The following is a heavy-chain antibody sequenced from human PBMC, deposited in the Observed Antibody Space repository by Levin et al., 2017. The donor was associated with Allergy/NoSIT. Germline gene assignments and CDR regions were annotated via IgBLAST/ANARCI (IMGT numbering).Heavy chain of an antibody. CDR3: ASRIKAPGGLDV. Sequence: LSLTCAVSGVTSNNYTLSWVRQPPGKGLEWVSSISSSSAYIHYADSLKGRFTVSRDNAEKSLYLQMNSLRAEDTAIYYCASRIKAPGGLDVWGQGTAVTVSS. CDR1: GVTSNNYT. J-gene: IGHJ6*02. V-gene: IGHV3-21*01. CDR2: ISSSSAYI. D-gene: IGHD3-10*01.